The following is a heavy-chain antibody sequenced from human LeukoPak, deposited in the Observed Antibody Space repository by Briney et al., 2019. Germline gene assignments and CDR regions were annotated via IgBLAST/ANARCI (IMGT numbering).Heavy chain of an antibody. Sequence: SEALSLTCTVSGGSISSSSYYWGWIRQPPGKGLEWIGSIYYSGSTYYNPSLKSRVTISVDTSKNQFSLKLSSVTAADTAVYYCARAVRVLWFGELLLNWFDPWGQGTLVTVSS. CDR1: GGSISSSSYY. V-gene: IGHV4-39*07. CDR2: IYYSGST. J-gene: IGHJ5*02. D-gene: IGHD3-10*01. CDR3: ARAVRVLWFGELLLNWFDP.